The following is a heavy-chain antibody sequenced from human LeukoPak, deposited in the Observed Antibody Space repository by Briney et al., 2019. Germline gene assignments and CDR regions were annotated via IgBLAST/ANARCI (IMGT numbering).Heavy chain of an antibody. Sequence: SQTLSLTCAISGDSVSTNSVAWNWIRQSPSIGLEWLGRTYYRSKWSNDYAVSVKSRVTINPDTSKNQFSLQLNSVTPDDTALYYCARGKYSGFDLWGQGTMVTVS. CDR2: TYYRSKWSN. CDR1: GDSVSTNSVA. V-gene: IGHV6-1*01. CDR3: ARGKYSGFDL. D-gene: IGHD2-15*01. J-gene: IGHJ3*01.